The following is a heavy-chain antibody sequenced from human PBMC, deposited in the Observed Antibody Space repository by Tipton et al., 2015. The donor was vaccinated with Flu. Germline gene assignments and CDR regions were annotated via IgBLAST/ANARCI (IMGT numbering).Heavy chain of an antibody. CDR1: GDSISSRNW. CDR2: MYHSGNT. CDR3: ATSEYFQH. V-gene: IGHV4-4*02. J-gene: IGHJ1*01. Sequence: SLRLSCAVSGDSISSRNWWSWVRQPPGKGLEWIGEMYHSGNTNYNPSLKSRVTMSVDKSKNQFSLRLSSVTAADTAVYYCATSEYFQHWGQGTLVTVSS.